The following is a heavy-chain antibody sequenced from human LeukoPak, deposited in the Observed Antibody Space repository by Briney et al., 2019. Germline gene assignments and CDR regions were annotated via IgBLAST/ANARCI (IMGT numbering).Heavy chain of an antibody. D-gene: IGHD6-13*01. J-gene: IGHJ4*02. CDR2: IWYDGSNK. Sequence: PGGSLRLSCAASGFTFSSYGMHWVRQAPGKGLEWVAVIWYDGSNKYYADSVKGRFTISRDNSKNTLYLQMNSLRAEDTAVYYCARDRSIAAAGTSFDYWGQGTLVTASP. CDR3: ARDRSIAAAGTSFDY. V-gene: IGHV3-33*01. CDR1: GFTFSSYG.